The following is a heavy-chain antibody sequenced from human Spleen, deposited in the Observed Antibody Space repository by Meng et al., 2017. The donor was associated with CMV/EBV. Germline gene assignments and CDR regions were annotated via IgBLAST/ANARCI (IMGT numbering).Heavy chain of an antibody. Sequence: KTAGGTFSSYPIHWVRQAPGQGLEWLGRIIPIFNTVVVGQNFQTRVSISTDESRSTAYMQLSSLRSGDTAVYYCARGLTGNTDWFDPWGQGTLVTVSS. CDR2: IIPIFNTV. V-gene: IGHV1-69*05. J-gene: IGHJ5*02. CDR1: GGTFSSYP. D-gene: IGHD1-7*01. CDR3: ARGLTGNTDWFDP.